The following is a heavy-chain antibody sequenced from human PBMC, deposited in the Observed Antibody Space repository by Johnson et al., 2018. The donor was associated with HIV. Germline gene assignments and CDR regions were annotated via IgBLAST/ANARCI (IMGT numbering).Heavy chain of an antibody. CDR1: GFTFSSYG. J-gene: IGHJ1*01. Sequence: QVQLVESGGGVVQPGGSLRLSCAASGFTFSSYGMHWVRQAPGKGLEWVAFIRYDGSNKYYADSVKGRFTISRDTSKNKLYLQMNSLGTEEKAIYYCARGRKDIAAVDGLYNVRGLLGLRWAMWG. D-gene: IGHD6-13*01. V-gene: IGHV3-30*02. CDR3: ARGRKDIAAVDGLYNVRGLLGLRWAM. CDR2: IRYDGSNK.